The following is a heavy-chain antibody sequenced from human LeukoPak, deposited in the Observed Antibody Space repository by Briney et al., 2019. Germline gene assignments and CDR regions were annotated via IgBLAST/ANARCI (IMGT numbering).Heavy chain of an antibody. J-gene: IGHJ5*02. D-gene: IGHD3-22*01. CDR3: AKVGSSGYYYRWFDP. V-gene: IGHV3-23*01. CDR2: ISGSGGST. CDR1: GFTFSSYA. Sequence: PGGSLRLSCAASGFTFSSYAMSWVRQAPGKGLEWVSAISGSGGSTYYADSVRGRSTISRDNSKNTLYLQMNSLRAEDTAVYYCAKVGSSGYYYRWFDPWGQGTLVTVSS.